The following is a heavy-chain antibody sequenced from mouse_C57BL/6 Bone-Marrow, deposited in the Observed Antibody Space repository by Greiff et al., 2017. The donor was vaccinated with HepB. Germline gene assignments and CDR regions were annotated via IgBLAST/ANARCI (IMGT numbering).Heavy chain of an antibody. D-gene: IGHD2-3*01. J-gene: IGHJ3*01. Sequence: DVMLVESGGDLVKPGGSLKLSCAASGFTFSSYGMSWVRQTPDKRLEWVATISSGGSYTYYPDSVKGRFTISRDNAKNTLYLQMSSLKSEDTAMYYCATLDGYFAYWGQGTLVTVSA. CDR1: GFTFSSYG. CDR3: ATLDGYFAY. V-gene: IGHV5-6*02. CDR2: ISSGGSYT.